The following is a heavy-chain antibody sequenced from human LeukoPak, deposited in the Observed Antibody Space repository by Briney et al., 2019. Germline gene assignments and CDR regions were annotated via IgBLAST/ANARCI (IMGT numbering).Heavy chain of an antibody. V-gene: IGHV3-9*01. CDR3: AKDIGWFGELIALDY. D-gene: IGHD3-10*01. J-gene: IGHJ4*02. Sequence: PGGSLRLSCAASGFTFNDYAMHWVRQAPGKGLEWVSGISWNGGSIGYADSVKGRFTISRDNAKNSLYLQMNSLRAEDTALYYCAKDIGWFGELIALDYWGQGTLVTVSS. CDR1: GFTFNDYA. CDR2: ISWNGGSI.